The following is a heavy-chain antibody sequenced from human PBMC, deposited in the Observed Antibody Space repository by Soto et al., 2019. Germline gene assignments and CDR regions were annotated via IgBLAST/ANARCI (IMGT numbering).Heavy chain of an antibody. Sequence: SETLSLTCTVSGGSISSGDYYWSWIRQPPGKGLEWIGYIYYSGSTYYNPSLKSRVTISVDTSKNQFSLKLSSVTAADTAVFYCARERPDGSRLDPWGQGTLVTVSS. J-gene: IGHJ5*02. CDR3: ARERPDGSRLDP. V-gene: IGHV4-30-4*01. D-gene: IGHD6-13*01. CDR2: IYYSGST. CDR1: GGSISSGDYY.